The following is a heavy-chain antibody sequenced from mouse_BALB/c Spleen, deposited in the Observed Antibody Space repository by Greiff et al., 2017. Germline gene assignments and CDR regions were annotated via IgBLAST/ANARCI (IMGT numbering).Heavy chain of an antibody. Sequence: VKVVESGPGLVAPSQSLSITCTVSGFSLTSYGVHWVRQPPGKGLEWLGVIWAGGSTNYNSALMSRLSISKDNSNSQVFLKMNSLQTDDTAMYYCARDYYGSRPWFAYWGQGTLVTVSA. J-gene: IGHJ3*01. D-gene: IGHD1-1*01. CDR3: ARDYYGSRPWFAY. V-gene: IGHV2-9*02. CDR1: GFSLTSYG. CDR2: IWAGGST.